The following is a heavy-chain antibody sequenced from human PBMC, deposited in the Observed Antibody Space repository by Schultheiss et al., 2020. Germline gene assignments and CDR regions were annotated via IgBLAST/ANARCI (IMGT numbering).Heavy chain of an antibody. CDR1: GFTFSSYW. D-gene: IGHD2-21*02. V-gene: IGHV3-74*01. J-gene: IGHJ4*02. Sequence: GGSLRLSCAASGFTFSSYWMHWVRQAPGKGLVWVSRINSDGSSTSYADSVKGRFTISRDNAKNTLYLQMNSLRAEDTAVYYCARVLNYCGGDCRPDYWGQGTLVTVSS. CDR3: ARVLNYCGGDCRPDY. CDR2: INSDGSST.